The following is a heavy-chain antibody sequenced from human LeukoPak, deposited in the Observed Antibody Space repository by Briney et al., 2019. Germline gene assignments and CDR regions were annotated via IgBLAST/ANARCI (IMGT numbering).Heavy chain of an antibody. V-gene: IGHV4-30-4*08. CDR2: IYYSGST. D-gene: IGHD4-11*01. Sequence: SETLSLTCTVSGGSISSGDYYWSWIRQPPGKGLEWIGYIYYSGSTYYNPSLKSRVTISVDTSKNQFSLKLSSVPAADTAVYYCARTVTTISYWFDPWGQGTLVTVSS. CDR3: ARTVTTISYWFDP. J-gene: IGHJ5*02. CDR1: GGSISSGDYY.